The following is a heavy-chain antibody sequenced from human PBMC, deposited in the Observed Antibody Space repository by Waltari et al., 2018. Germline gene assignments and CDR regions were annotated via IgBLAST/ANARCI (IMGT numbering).Heavy chain of an antibody. Sequence: YWGWIRQPPGKGLEWIGSIYHSGSTYYNPSLKSRVTISVDTSKNQFSLKLSSVTAVDTAVYYCARGKAIPDVWGQGTTVTVSS. J-gene: IGHJ6*02. CDR1: Y. CDR3: ARGKAIPDV. CDR2: IYHSGST. V-gene: IGHV4-38-2*02.